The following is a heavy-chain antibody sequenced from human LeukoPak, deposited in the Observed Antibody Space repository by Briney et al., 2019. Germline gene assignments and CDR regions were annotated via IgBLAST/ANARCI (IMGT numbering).Heavy chain of an antibody. CDR1: GLTFSSYA. V-gene: IGHV3-23*01. Sequence: PGGPLTLSCAPSGLTFSSYAMTWVRQAPGKALEWVSVISGSGDATYYADSVKGRFTISRDNSKNTLYLQMNSLRAEDTAVYYCAKESPYFDYWGQGTLVTVSS. CDR3: AKESPYFDY. CDR2: ISGSGDAT. J-gene: IGHJ4*02.